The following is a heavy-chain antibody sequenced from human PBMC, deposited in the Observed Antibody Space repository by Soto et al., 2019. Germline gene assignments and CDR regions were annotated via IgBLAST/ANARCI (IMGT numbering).Heavy chain of an antibody. Sequence: SETLSLTCTVSGGSISSYYWSWIRQPPGKGLEWIGYIYYSGSSNYNPSLKSRVTISVDTSKNQFSLKLSSVTAADTAVYYCARVRKDFWSGYYRYYYYYYGMDVWGQGTTVT. V-gene: IGHV4-59*01. D-gene: IGHD3-3*01. CDR3: ARVRKDFWSGYYRYYYYYYGMDV. CDR2: IYYSGSS. CDR1: GGSISSYY. J-gene: IGHJ6*02.